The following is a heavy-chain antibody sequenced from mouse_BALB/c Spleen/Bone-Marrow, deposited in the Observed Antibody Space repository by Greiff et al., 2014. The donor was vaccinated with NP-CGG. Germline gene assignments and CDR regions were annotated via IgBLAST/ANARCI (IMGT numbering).Heavy chain of an antibody. CDR2: IRLKSNNYAT. V-gene: IGHV6-6*02. J-gene: IGHJ3*01. Sequence: VQLKGSGGGLVQPGGSMKLSCVASGFTFSKYWMNWVRQSPEKGLEWVAEIRLKSNNYATHYAESVKGRFTISRDDSKSSVYLQMNSLRAEDTGIYYCTTGFAYWGQGTLVTVSA. CDR1: GFTFSKYW. CDR3: TTGFAY.